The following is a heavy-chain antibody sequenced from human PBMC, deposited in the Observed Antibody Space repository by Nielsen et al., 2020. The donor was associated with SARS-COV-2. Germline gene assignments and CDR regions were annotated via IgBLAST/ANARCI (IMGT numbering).Heavy chain of an antibody. CDR2: ISYDGSNK. D-gene: IGHD5-18*01. J-gene: IGHJ6*02. Sequence: VCQAPGKGLEWVAVISYDGSNKYYADSVKGRFTISRDNSKNTLYLQMNSLRAEDTAVYYCARERGGEGGQLWFPTRYYYYYYGMDVWGQGTTVTVSS. CDR3: ARERGGEGGQLWFPTRYYYYYYGMDV. V-gene: IGHV3-33*05.